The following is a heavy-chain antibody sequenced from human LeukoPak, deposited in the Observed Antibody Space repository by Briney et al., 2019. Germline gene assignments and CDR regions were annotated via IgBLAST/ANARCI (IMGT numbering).Heavy chain of an antibody. CDR3: ARARLEQQLVPNYFDY. J-gene: IGHJ4*02. CDR2: IIPIFGTA. D-gene: IGHD6-13*01. CDR1: GGTFSSYA. V-gene: IGHV1-69*05. Sequence: ASVKVSCKASGGTFSSYAISWVRQAPGQGLEWMGRIIPIFGTANYAQKFQGRVTITTDESTSTAYMELSSQRSEDTAVYYCARARLEQQLVPNYFDYWGQGTLVTVSS.